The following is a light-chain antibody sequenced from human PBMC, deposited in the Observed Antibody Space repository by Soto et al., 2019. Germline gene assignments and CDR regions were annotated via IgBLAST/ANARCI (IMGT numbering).Light chain of an antibody. CDR1: QTVSSN. CDR3: QQDNKWPYT. CDR2: GAS. V-gene: IGKV3-15*01. J-gene: IGKJ2*01. Sequence: EIVMTQSPATLAVSPGERVALSCRASQTVSSNFAWYQQKPGQAPRLVIYGASTTATGIPARFSGSGSGTNFTLTISSLQYEDFALYYCQQDNKWPYTYGQGTKLEIK.